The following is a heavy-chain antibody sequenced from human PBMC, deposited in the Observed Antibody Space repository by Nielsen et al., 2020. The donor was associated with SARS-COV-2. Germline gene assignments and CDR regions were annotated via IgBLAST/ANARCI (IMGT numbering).Heavy chain of an antibody. D-gene: IGHD5-18*01. Sequence: GGSLRLSCAASGFTFSSYWMHWVRQAPGKGLVWVSRINSDGSSTSYADSVKGRFTISRDNSKNTLYLQMNSLRAEDTAVYYCAKDGWGYSYGYYNMANGAFDIWGQGTMVTVSS. J-gene: IGHJ3*02. CDR3: AKDGWGYSYGYYNMANGAFDI. V-gene: IGHV3-74*01. CDR1: GFTFSSYW. CDR2: INSDGSST.